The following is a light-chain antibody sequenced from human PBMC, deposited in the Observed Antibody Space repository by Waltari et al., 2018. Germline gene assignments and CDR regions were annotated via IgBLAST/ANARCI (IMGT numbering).Light chain of an antibody. V-gene: IGKV2-30*02. CDR3: MQATQWPLT. CDR1: QSLVHSDGKTY. J-gene: IGKJ1*01. CDR2: KVF. Sequence: DVVMTQSPLSLPVTLGQPATISCRSTQSLVHSDGKTYLNWFHQRPGQSPRRLIYKVFNRDSGVPDRFSGSGSGTDFTLKISRVEAEDVGAYYCMQATQWPLTFGQGTKVEIK.